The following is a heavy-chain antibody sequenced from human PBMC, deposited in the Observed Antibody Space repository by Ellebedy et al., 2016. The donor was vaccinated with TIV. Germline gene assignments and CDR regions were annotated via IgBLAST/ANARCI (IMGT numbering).Heavy chain of an antibody. Sequence: PGGSLRLSCAASGFTFSSYSMNWVRQAPGKGLEWVSYISSSSSTIYYADSVKGRFTISRDNARNSLYLQMNRLRTEDTAVYYCAREAISYATSGYYFDYWGQGTLVAVSS. CDR1: GFTFSSYS. CDR2: ISSSSSTI. CDR3: AREAISYATSGYYFDY. V-gene: IGHV3-48*04. D-gene: IGHD3-22*01. J-gene: IGHJ4*02.